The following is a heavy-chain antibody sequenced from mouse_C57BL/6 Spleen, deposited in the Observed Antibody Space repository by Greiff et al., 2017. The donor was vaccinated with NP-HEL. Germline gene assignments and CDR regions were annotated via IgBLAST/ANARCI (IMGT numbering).Heavy chain of an antibody. Sequence: EVQRVESGGGLVKPGGSLKLSCAASGFTFSDYGMHWVRQAPEKGLEWVAYISSGSSTIYYADTVKGRFTISRDNAKNTLFLQMTSLRSEDTAMYYCARSAYYSNLYYFDYWGQGTTLTVSS. CDR1: GFTFSDYG. CDR3: ARSAYYSNLYYFDY. D-gene: IGHD2-5*01. V-gene: IGHV5-17*01. J-gene: IGHJ2*01. CDR2: ISSGSSTI.